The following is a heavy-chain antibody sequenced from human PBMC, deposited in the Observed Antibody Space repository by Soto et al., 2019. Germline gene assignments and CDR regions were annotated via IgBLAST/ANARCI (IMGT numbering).Heavy chain of an antibody. Sequence: SETLSLTCAVSGGSISSSNWWSWVRQPPGKGLDWIGEIYHSGSTNYNPSLKSRVTISVDKSKNQFSLKLSSVTAADTAVYYCARVPQDYDILTGYYYYGMDVWGQGTTVTVSS. CDR2: IYHSGST. D-gene: IGHD3-9*01. CDR1: GGSISSSNW. CDR3: ARVPQDYDILTGYYYYGMDV. J-gene: IGHJ6*02. V-gene: IGHV4-4*02.